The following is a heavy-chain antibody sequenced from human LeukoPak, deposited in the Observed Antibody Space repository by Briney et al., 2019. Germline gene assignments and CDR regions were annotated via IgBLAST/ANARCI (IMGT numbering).Heavy chain of an antibody. Sequence: PSETLSLTCTVSGGSFTSYYWGWIRQPAGKGLEWIGRIYTSGSTDYNPSLRSRVTISVDKFRNQFSLRLSSVTAADTAVYYCARFYCSGGSCHCDYWGQGTLVTASS. V-gene: IGHV4-4*07. J-gene: IGHJ4*02. CDR1: GGSFTSYY. CDR2: IYTSGST. CDR3: ARFYCSGGSCHCDY. D-gene: IGHD2-15*01.